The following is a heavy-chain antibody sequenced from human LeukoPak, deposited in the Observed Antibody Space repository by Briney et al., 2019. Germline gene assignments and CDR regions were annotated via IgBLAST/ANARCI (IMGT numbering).Heavy chain of an antibody. D-gene: IGHD3-10*01. CDR1: GFTFSSYA. Sequence: PGGSLRLSCAASGFTFSSYAIHWVRQAPGKGLEWVAVISNDGSNRYYADSVKGRFTISRDNGRNTVFLQMSSLGAEDTALYYCARKSASGNYPLDYWGQGTLVTVSS. CDR3: ARKSASGNYPLDY. V-gene: IGHV3-30*04. J-gene: IGHJ4*02. CDR2: ISNDGSNR.